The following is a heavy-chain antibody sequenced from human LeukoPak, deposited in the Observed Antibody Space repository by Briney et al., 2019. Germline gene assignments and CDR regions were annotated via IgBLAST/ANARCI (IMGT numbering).Heavy chain of an antibody. V-gene: IGHV4-4*02. D-gene: IGHD1-26*01. CDR2: IYHSGST. CDR1: GGSISSSNW. CDR3: ARDRGVGATRTFDI. Sequence: PSETLSLTCAVSGGSISSSNWWSWVRQPPGKGLEWIGEIYHSGSTNYNPSLKSRVTISVDTSKNQFSLKLSSVTAADTAVYYCARDRGVGATRTFDIWGQGTMVTVSS. J-gene: IGHJ3*02.